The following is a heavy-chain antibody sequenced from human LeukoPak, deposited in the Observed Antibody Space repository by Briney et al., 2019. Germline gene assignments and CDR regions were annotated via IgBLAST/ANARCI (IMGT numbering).Heavy chain of an antibody. V-gene: IGHV3-7*01. J-gene: IGHJ4*02. CDR2: INQDGSER. CDR1: GFTFTYS. D-gene: IGHD6-19*01. Sequence: GGSLRLSCAASGFTFTYSMCWVRQVPGKGLEWVATINQDGSERQHVDSVKGRFSISRDNPKNSLYLQMDSLRAEDTAIYYCARGSGWLDYWGQGTLVTVSS. CDR3: ARGSGWLDY.